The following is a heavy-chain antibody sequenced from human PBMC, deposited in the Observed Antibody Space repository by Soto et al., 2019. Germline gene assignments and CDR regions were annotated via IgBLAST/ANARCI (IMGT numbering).Heavy chain of an antibody. CDR2: INHSGST. V-gene: IGHV4-34*01. Sequence: SQTMSLTCTVYGEYISGYSWSLILKTPGKGLEWVGEINHSGSTNYNPSLKSRVPISVDTSKNQFSLKLSSVTAADTAVYYCARSVVVVPAASQSPNWFDPWGQGTLVTVSS. J-gene: IGHJ5*02. D-gene: IGHD2-2*01. CDR3: ARSVVVVPAASQSPNWFDP. CDR1: GEYISGYS.